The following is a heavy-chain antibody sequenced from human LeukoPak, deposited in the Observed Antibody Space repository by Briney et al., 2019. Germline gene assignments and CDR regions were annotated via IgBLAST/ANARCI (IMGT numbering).Heavy chain of an antibody. D-gene: IGHD3-22*01. V-gene: IGHV1-2*02. CDR2: IKPNSGDT. CDR1: GYPFSGHY. CDR3: ARSYDSSGYYFEGDWFDP. Sequence: ASVKVSCKPSGYPFSGHYINWVRHAPGQGLEWMGWIKPNSGDTNYAQKFQGRVTMTRDTSISTAYMELSRLRSDDTAVYYCARSYDSSGYYFEGDWFDPWGQGTLVTVSS. J-gene: IGHJ5*02.